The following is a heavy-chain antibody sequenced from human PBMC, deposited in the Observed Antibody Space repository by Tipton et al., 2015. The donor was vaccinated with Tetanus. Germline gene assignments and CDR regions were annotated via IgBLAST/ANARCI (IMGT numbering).Heavy chain of an antibody. CDR3: ARGDYCSSNNCQGWLYSGLDV. CDR1: GGSFSDSY. J-gene: IGHJ6*02. V-gene: IGHV4-34*01. D-gene: IGHD2-2*01. Sequence: TLSLTCAVSGGSFSDSYWSWIRQSPGKGLEWIGEVNHGGTSNYNPSLKSRVSISVDKSKNQFSLKVDSVTAADTAVYYCARGDYCSSNNCQGWLYSGLDVWGQGTTVTVSS. CDR2: VNHGGTS.